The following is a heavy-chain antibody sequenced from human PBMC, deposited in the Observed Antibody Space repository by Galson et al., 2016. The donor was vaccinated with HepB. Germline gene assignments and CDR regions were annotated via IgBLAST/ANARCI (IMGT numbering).Heavy chain of an antibody. V-gene: IGHV2-26*01. CDR3: ARSDRYYYGSGGSYEFDY. Sequence: PALVKPTQTLTLTCTVSGFSLSNARLGVSWIRQPPGKALEWLAHIFSNDEKSYSTSLKSRLTISKDTSKSQVVLTMTNMDPVDTATYYCARSDRYYYGSGGSYEFDYWGQGTLVTVSS. J-gene: IGHJ4*02. CDR1: GFSLSNARLG. CDR2: IFSNDEK. D-gene: IGHD3-10*01.